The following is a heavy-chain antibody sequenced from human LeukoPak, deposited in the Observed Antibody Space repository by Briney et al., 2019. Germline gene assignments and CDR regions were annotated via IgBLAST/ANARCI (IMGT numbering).Heavy chain of an antibody. CDR1: GFTFSSYS. Sequence: PGRSLRLSCAASGFTFSSYSLNWVRQAPGKGLEWVSYISSGSSTIYYADSMKGRFTISRDNAKNSLFLQMNSLRDEDTAVYYCARDVFGGTYFDYWGQGTLVIVSS. CDR2: ISSGSSTI. D-gene: IGHD2-15*01. J-gene: IGHJ4*02. CDR3: ARDVFGGTYFDY. V-gene: IGHV3-48*02.